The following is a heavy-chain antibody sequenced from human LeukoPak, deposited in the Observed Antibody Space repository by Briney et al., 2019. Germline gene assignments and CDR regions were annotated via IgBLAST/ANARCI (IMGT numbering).Heavy chain of an antibody. CDR1: GFTVSSRY. CDR2: IYSGGST. D-gene: IGHD3-22*01. CDR3: ARATRYDSSVYYFDY. Sequence: GGSLRLSCAASGFTVSSRYMSWVRQAPGKGLEWVSVIYSGGSTYYADSVKGRFTISRGNSKNTLYLQMNGLRAEDTAVYYCARATRYDSSVYYFDYWGQGTLVTVSS. J-gene: IGHJ4*02. V-gene: IGHV3-53*01.